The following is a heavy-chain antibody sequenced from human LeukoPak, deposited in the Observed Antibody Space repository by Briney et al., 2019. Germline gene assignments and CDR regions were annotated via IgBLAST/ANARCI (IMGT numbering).Heavy chain of an antibody. CDR3: ARLRRNSDRSGYYYYYDY. CDR1: GYTFSSYS. CDR2: IRVGNNYI. J-gene: IGHJ4*02. Sequence: GGSLRLSCAASGYTFSSYSINWVRQAPGKGLEWVSYIRVGNNYIYYADSVRGRFSISRDDARNSLYLQMDSLRGDDTAVYYCARLRRNSDRSGYYYYYDYWGQGTLVTVTS. D-gene: IGHD3-22*01. V-gene: IGHV3-21*01.